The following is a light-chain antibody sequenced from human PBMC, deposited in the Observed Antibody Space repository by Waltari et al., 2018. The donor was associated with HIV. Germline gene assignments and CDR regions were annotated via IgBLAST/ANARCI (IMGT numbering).Light chain of an antibody. J-gene: IGLJ3*02. CDR2: STN. V-gene: IGLV1-44*01. CDR1: SSNIGSNA. Sequence: SVLTQPPSASGTPGQRVTISCSGSSSNIGSNAVNWYQQFTGTSPKLLIYSTNPRPSGVPDRFSASRSATSASLAISGLQSEDEADYYCAAWDDSLNGVVFGGGTKLTVL. CDR3: AAWDDSLNGVV.